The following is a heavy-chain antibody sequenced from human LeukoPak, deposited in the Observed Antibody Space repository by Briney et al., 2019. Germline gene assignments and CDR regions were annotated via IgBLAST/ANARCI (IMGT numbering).Heavy chain of an antibody. J-gene: IGHJ5*02. D-gene: IGHD3-3*01. CDR3: ARSPGYTIFGVVTYWFDP. CDR2: IYTTGST. Sequence: SQTLSLTCTVSGCSISSGSYYWSWIRPPAGKGLEWIGRIYTTGSTNNNPSLKRRVTISVDTSNNQFSLKLCSVTAADTAVYYCARSPGYTIFGVVTYWFDPWGQGTLVTVSS. V-gene: IGHV4-61*02. CDR1: GCSISSGSYY.